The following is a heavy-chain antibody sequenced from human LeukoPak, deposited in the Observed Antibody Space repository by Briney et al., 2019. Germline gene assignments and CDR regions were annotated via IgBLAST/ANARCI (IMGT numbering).Heavy chain of an antibody. V-gene: IGHV3-7*03. D-gene: IGHD3-3*02. Sequence: GGSLRLSCAASGFNFNKFWMTWVRQAPGKGPEWVANIKQDGSEKYYVDSVKGRFTISRDNSKNTVYLQMNSLRVEDTAVYYCARDFGYPFYWGQGTLVTVSS. CDR1: GFNFNKFW. CDR3: ARDFGYPFY. J-gene: IGHJ4*02. CDR2: IKQDGSEK.